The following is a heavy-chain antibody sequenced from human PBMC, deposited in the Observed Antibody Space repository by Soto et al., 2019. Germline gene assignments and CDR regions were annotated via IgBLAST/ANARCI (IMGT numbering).Heavy chain of an antibody. CDR3: ARVRLDYGSKPYFFDN. CDR1: GFTFLIFT. CDR2: ISSNSAYI. J-gene: IGHJ4*02. V-gene: IGHV3-21*01. D-gene: IGHD4-17*01. Sequence: PGGSLRLSCASSGFTFLIFTMNCVHRAPGKGLDWFSTISSNSAYIHYAESVKGRFSISRDNAKSSLYLQMNTLRAEDTGVYYCARVRLDYGSKPYFFDNWGRGTLVTVSS.